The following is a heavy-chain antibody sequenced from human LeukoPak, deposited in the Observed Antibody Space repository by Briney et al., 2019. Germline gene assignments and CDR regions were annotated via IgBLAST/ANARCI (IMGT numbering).Heavy chain of an antibody. D-gene: IGHD5-12*01. CDR3: ARGSTVDTVATPLKY. V-gene: IGHV1-3*01. CDR2: INAGNGNT. Sequence: ASVKVSCKASGYTFSTYTMHWVRQAPGQRLEWMGWINAGNGNTKYSQKFQGRVTITRDTSASTAYMDLSSLRSEDTAVYYCARGSTVDTVATPLKYWGQGTLVTVSS. J-gene: IGHJ4*02. CDR1: GYTFSTYT.